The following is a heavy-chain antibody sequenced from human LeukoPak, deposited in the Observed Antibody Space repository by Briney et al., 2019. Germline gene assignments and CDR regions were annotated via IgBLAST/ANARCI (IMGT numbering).Heavy chain of an antibody. CDR2: IRSDGVEK. CDR1: GFSLSMYW. D-gene: IGHD6-19*01. Sequence: GGSLRLSCTAAGFSLSMYWMSWVRQAPGKGLEWVANIRSDGVEKYYVDSVRGRFTISTDTAKNTLYLQMNSLRADDTAVYYCAKDIGARYSSGWYDYWGQGTLVTVSS. CDR3: AKDIGARYSSGWYDY. V-gene: IGHV3-7*03. J-gene: IGHJ4*02.